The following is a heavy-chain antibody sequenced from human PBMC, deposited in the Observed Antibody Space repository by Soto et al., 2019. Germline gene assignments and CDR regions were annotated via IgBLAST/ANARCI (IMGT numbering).Heavy chain of an antibody. Sequence: QVQLEQSGPEVKRPGTSVKVSCKASGGAFGRYSVSWVRQAPGQGLEWIGGVIPVFNTSNYSLKFQGRVAIFADLSTNTVFMELRSLRSEDTALYYFARGDEMTAVTIFEYWGQGTLVTVSS. CDR1: GGAFGRYS. D-gene: IGHD4-17*01. V-gene: IGHV1-69*01. CDR2: VIPVFNTS. CDR3: ARGDEMTAVTIFEY. J-gene: IGHJ4*02.